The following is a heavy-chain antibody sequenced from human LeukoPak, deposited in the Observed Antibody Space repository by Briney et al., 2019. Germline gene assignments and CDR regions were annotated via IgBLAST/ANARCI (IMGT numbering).Heavy chain of an antibody. J-gene: IGHJ5*02. CDR3: AKLSKGWFDP. CDR1: GFTSSSYA. CDR2: TSGSGGST. Sequence: GGSLRLSCAASGFTSSSYAMSWVRQAPGKGLEWVSATSGSGGSTYYADSVKGRFTISRDNSKNTLYLQMNSLRAEDTAVYYCAKLSKGWFDPWGQGTLVTVSS. V-gene: IGHV3-23*01.